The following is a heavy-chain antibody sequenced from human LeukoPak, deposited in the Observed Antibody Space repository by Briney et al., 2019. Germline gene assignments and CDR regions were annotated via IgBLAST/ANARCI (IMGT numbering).Heavy chain of an antibody. CDR3: ARDFGDSYGYDWFDP. Sequence: GGSLRLSCGASGFTFSSYEMIRVRQAPGKGLEWVSYISSSGGTIYYADSVKGRFTISRDNAKNSLYLQMNSLRAEDTAVYYCARDFGDSYGYDWFDPWGQGTLVTVSS. CDR2: ISSSGGTI. CDR1: GFTFSSYE. D-gene: IGHD5-18*01. J-gene: IGHJ5*02. V-gene: IGHV3-48*03.